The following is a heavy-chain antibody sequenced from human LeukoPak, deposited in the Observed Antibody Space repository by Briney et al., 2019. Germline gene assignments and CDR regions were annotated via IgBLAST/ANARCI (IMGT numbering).Heavy chain of an antibody. J-gene: IGHJ4*02. CDR2: ISAYNGNT. V-gene: IGHV1-18*01. CDR1: GYTFTSYG. CDR3: ARDQTIRLAARSGY. Sequence: ASVKVSCKASGYTFTSYGISWERQAPGQGLEWMGWISAYNGNTNYAQKLQGRVTMTTDTSTSTAYMELRSLRSDDTAVYYCARDQTIRLAARSGYWGQGTLVTVSS. D-gene: IGHD6-6*01.